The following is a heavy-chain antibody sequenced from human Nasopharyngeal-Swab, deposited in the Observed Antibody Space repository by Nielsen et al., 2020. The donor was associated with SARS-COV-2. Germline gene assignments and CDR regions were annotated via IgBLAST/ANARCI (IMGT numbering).Heavy chain of an antibody. J-gene: IGHJ6*02. CDR2: IKSKTDGGTT. D-gene: IGHD4-11*01. CDR3: TVDYTPCAMDF. V-gene: IGHV3-15*01. Sequence: IRQRPGEGLEWVGRIKSKTDGGTTDHAAPVKGRFTISRDDSKNTLYLQMNSMKTEDTAVYYCTVDYTPCAMDFWGQGTTVTVSS.